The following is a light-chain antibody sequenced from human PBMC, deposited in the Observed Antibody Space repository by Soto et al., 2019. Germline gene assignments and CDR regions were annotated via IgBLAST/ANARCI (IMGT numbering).Light chain of an antibody. CDR2: DAS. CDR3: QQYNSYWS. Sequence: DIQMTQSPSTLSASVGDRVTITCRASQSISSWLAWYQQKPGKAPKLLIYDASSLESGVPSRFSGRGSGTEFILTISSLQPDYFATYYCQQYNSYWSFGQGTKVEIK. V-gene: IGKV1-5*01. CDR1: QSISSW. J-gene: IGKJ1*01.